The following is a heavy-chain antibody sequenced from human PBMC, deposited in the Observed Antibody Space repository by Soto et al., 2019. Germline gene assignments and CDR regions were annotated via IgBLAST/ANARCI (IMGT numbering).Heavy chain of an antibody. J-gene: IGHJ4*02. CDR1: GFTFSSYA. V-gene: IGHV3-30*04. CDR3: VRDLRRVRVERFWSGYSDL. D-gene: IGHD3-3*01. CDR2: ISYDGRNT. Sequence: QVHLVESGGGVVQPGRSLRLSCAGSGFTFSSYAVHWVRQAPGKGLDWVALISYDGRNTHYADSVKGRFTVSRDNSNNTLYLQMNSLRAEDTAVYFCVRDLRRVRVERFWSGYSDLWGQGTLVTVSS.